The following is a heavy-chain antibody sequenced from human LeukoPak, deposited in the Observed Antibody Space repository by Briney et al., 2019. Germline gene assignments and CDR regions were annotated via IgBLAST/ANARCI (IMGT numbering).Heavy chain of an antibody. Sequence: ASVKVSCKVSGYTLTELSMHWVRQAPGKGLEWMGGFDPEDGETIYAQKFQGRVTMTEDTSTDTAYMELSSLRAEDTAVYYCAKEGSDFWSGPLIGKWFDPWGQGTLVTVSS. CDR1: GYTLTELS. CDR2: FDPEDGET. J-gene: IGHJ5*02. CDR3: AKEGSDFWSGPLIGKWFDP. D-gene: IGHD3-3*01. V-gene: IGHV1-24*01.